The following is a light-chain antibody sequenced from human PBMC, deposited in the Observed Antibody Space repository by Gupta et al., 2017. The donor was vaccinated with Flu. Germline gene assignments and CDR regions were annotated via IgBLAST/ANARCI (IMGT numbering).Light chain of an antibody. CDR2: AAS. CDR1: QSICMS. Sequence: DIQLTQSPSFLSVSVGDRVTITCRASQSICMSLDWYQHRPGKAPNLLINAASTLQSGVPSRFSGSGSGTEFTLTINRLQPEDFATYCCQQSKMDPLTLGGGTKVEV. J-gene: IGKJ4*01. CDR3: QQSKMDPLT. V-gene: IGKV1-39*01.